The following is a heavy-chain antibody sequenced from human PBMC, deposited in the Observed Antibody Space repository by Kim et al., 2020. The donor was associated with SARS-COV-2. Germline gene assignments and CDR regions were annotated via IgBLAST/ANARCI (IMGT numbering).Heavy chain of an antibody. CDR3: ARSFDGSSTSCYRDAFDI. Sequence: ASVKVSCKASGYTFTSYAMHWVRQAPGQRLEWMGWINAGNGNTKYSQKFQGRVTITRDTSASTAYMELSSLRSEDTAVYYCARSFDGSSTSCYRDAFDIWGQGTMVTVSS. J-gene: IGHJ3*02. CDR1: GYTFTSYA. V-gene: IGHV1-3*01. D-gene: IGHD2-2*02. CDR2: INAGNGNT.